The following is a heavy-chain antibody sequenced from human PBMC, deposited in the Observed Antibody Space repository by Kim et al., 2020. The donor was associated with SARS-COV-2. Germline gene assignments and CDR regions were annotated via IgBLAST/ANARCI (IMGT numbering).Heavy chain of an antibody. Sequence: GGSLRLSCAASGFTFSNAWMSWVRQAPGKGLEWVGRIKSKTDGGTTDYAAPVKGRFTISRDDSKNTLYLQMNSLKTEDTAVYYCTTGDLTYYYDSSGYNKARGWGQGTLVTVSS. CDR3: TTGDLTYYYDSSGYNKARG. CDR1: GFTFSNAW. CDR2: IKSKTDGGTT. D-gene: IGHD3-22*01. J-gene: IGHJ4*02. V-gene: IGHV3-15*01.